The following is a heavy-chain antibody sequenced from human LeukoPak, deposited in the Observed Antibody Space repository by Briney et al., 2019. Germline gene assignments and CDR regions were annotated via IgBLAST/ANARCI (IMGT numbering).Heavy chain of an antibody. CDR3: ARYGGNGNFDY. V-gene: IGHV3-48*03. CDR2: ISSSGSTI. Sequence: GGSLILSCAASGFTFSSYEMNWVRQAPGKGLEWVSYISSSGSTIYYADSVKGRFTISRDNAKNSLYLQMNSLRAEDTSVYYCARYGGNGNFDYWGQGTLVTVSS. D-gene: IGHD4-23*01. CDR1: GFTFSSYE. J-gene: IGHJ4*02.